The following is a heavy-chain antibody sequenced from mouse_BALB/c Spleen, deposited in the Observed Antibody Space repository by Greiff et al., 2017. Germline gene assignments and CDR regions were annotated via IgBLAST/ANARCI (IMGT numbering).Heavy chain of an antibody. J-gene: IGHJ2*01. CDR2: IRNKANGYTT. CDR3: ARDGYYYFDY. D-gene: IGHD2-3*01. Sequence: DVKLVESGGGLVQPGGSLRLSCATSGFTFTDYYMSWVRQPPGKALEWLGFIRNKANGYTTEYSASVKGRFTISRDNSQSILYLQMNTLRAEDSATYYCARDGYYYFDYWGQGTTLTVSS. CDR1: GFTFTDYY. V-gene: IGHV7-3*02.